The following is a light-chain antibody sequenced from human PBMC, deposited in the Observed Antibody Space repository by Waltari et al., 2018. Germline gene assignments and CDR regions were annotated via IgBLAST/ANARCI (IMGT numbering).Light chain of an antibody. CDR1: QNILTSSNNKNY. CDR2: WAT. J-gene: IGKJ2*01. V-gene: IGKV4-1*01. Sequence: DIVMTQSPDSLAVSLGERATINCRSSQNILTSSNNKNYLSWYQHKLGQPPKLLIYWATTRESGVPDRFSGSGSGTDFTLTISSLQAEDVAVYYCQQYYGIPYTFGQGTKLEIK. CDR3: QQYYGIPYT.